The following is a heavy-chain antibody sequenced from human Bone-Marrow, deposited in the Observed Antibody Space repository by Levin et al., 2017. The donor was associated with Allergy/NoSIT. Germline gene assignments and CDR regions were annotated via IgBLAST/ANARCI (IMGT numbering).Heavy chain of an antibody. D-gene: IGHD1-26*01. CDR1: GFTFSSYS. CDR2: ISSTSSTI. J-gene: IGHJ4*02. V-gene: IGHV3-48*04. Sequence: GESLKISCAASGFTFSSYSMNWVRQAPGKGLEWVSYISSTSSTIYYADSVKGRFAISRDNAKSSLYLQMNSLRAEDTAVYYCARDMYSAWTMVSFDYWGQGTLVTVSS. CDR3: ARDMYSAWTMVSFDY.